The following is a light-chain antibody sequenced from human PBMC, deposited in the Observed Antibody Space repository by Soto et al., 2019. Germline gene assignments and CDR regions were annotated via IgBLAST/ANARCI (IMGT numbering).Light chain of an antibody. CDR1: QDIGND. CDR3: LQDYNSPPT. CDR2: AAS. V-gene: IGKV1-6*01. J-gene: IGKJ1*01. Sequence: APQMTQSPSSLSASVGDRVTITCRASQDIGNDLGWYQQKPGKAPNLLIYAASSLQSGVPSRFSGSGSGTDFTLTISSLQPEDCATYYCLQDYNSPPTFGPGTRVEIK.